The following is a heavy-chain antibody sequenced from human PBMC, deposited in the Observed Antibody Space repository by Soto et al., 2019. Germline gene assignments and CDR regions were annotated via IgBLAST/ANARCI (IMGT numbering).Heavy chain of an antibody. J-gene: IGHJ4*02. Sequence: ASVKLSCKACGGTFSSYTISWVRQAPGQGLEWMGRIIPNHGITNYAQKFQGRVTMTRNTSISTAYMELSSLRSEDTAVYYCARARYTKYDYDYWGQGTLLTVSS. CDR2: IIPNHGIT. CDR1: GGTFSSYT. D-gene: IGHD5-12*01. CDR3: ARARYTKYDYDY. V-gene: IGHV1-8*01.